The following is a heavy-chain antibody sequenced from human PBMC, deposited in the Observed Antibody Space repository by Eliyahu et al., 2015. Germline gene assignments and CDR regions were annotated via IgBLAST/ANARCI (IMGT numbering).Heavy chain of an antibody. V-gene: IGHV4-59*01. CDR2: MYYSGST. CDR3: ARDGKDGYLALFDY. CDR1: GGSIXSYY. D-gene: IGHD5-24*01. J-gene: IGHJ4*02. Sequence: QVQLQESGPGLVKPSETLSLTCXXSGGSIXSYYWSWIRQPPGKGLEWIGYMYYSGSTNYNPSLKSRLTISVDTSKNQFSLKLSSVTAADTAVYYCARDGKDGYLALFDYWGQGTLVTVSS.